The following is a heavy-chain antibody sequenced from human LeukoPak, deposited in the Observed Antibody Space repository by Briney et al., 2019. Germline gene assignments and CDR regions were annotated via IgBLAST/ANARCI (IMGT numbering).Heavy chain of an antibody. D-gene: IGHD1-1*01. J-gene: IGHJ6*02. CDR2: IKSKTDGGTT. CDR1: GFTFSNAW. Sequence: GGSLRLSCAASGFTFSNAWMSWVRQAPGKGLEWVGRIKSKTDGGTTDYAAPVKGRFTISRDDSKNTLYLQMNSLKTEDTAVYYCTTDLCTTRTWYYYYGMDVWGQGTTVTVSS. V-gene: IGHV3-15*01. CDR3: TTDLCTTRTWYYYYGMDV.